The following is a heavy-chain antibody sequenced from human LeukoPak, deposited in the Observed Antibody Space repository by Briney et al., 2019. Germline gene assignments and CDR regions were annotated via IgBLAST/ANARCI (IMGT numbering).Heavy chain of an antibody. CDR2: IKQDGSEK. CDR1: GFTFSSYW. J-gene: IGHJ4*02. CDR3: ARDSRVAPPWDFDY. Sequence: GGSLRLSCAASGFTFSSYWMSWVRQAPGKGLEWVANIKQDGSEKYYVDSVKGRFTISRDNAKNSLYLQMNSLRAEDTAVYYCARDSRVAPPWDFDYWGQGTLVTVSS. V-gene: IGHV3-7*01. D-gene: IGHD3-10*01.